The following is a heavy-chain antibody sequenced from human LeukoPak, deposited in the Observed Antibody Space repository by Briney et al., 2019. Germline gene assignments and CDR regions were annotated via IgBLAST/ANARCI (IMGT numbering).Heavy chain of an antibody. V-gene: IGHV4-59*08. Sequence: SETLSLTCTVSGGSISSYYWSWIRQPPGKGLEWIGYIYYSGSTNYIPSLKSRVTISVDTSKNQFSLKLSSVTAADTAVYYCARRADGYHDYWGQGTLVTVSS. D-gene: IGHD5-12*01. CDR2: IYYSGST. J-gene: IGHJ4*02. CDR1: GGSISSYY. CDR3: ARRADGYHDY.